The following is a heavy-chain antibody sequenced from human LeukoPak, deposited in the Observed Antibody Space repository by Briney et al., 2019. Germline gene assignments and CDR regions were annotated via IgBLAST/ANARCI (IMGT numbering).Heavy chain of an antibody. V-gene: IGHV1-18*01. CDR3: ARGLGGTDLDY. J-gene: IGHJ4*02. CDR2: ISVYNTNT. Sequence: GASVKVSCKASGYTFTSYGISWVRQAPGQGLEWMGLISVYNTNTNYAQNLQGRVTMTTDTSTSTAHMELRDLRSDDTAVYYCARGLGGTDLDYWGQGTLVTVSS. D-gene: IGHD4-23*01. CDR1: GYTFTSYG.